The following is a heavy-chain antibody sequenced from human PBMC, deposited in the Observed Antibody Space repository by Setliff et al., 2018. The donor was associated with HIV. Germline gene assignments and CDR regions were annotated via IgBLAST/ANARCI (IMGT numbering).Heavy chain of an antibody. CDR1: GYSISGGYY. CDR3: ARHHISGWYSFDY. V-gene: IGHV4-38-2*01. J-gene: IGHJ4*02. CDR2: FYHSGNT. D-gene: IGHD6-19*01. Sequence: TLSLTCAVSGYSISGGYYWGWIRQPPGKGLEWIASFYHSGNTYYNPSFISRVTMSVDTSKNQFSLRLSSVTAADTAVYYCARHHISGWYSFDYWGQGTLVTVSS.